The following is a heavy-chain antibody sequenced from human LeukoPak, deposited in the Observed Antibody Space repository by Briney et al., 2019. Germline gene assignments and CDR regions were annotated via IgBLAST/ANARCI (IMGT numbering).Heavy chain of an antibody. CDR2: TYYRAKWYN. J-gene: IGHJ4*02. Sequence: SQTLSLTCAISGDSVSSNSAAWNWIRQSPSRGLEWLGRTYYRAKWYNDYAVSGKRRITITLATSKTQFSLQLNPVTPEDTAVYYCARDKYSSGWYWYDYWGQGTLVTVSS. CDR1: GDSVSSNSAA. V-gene: IGHV6-1*01. D-gene: IGHD6-19*01. CDR3: ARDKYSSGWYWYDY.